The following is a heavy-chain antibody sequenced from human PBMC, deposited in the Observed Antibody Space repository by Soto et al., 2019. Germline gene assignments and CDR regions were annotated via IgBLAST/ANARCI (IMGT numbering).Heavy chain of an antibody. CDR2: IYYSGST. CDR3: ARHLQQQLVPVDY. D-gene: IGHD6-13*01. CDR1: GGSISSYY. Sequence: SETLSLTCTVSGGSISSYYWSWIRQPPGKGLEWIGYIYYSGSTNYNPSLKSRVTISVDTSKNQFSLKLSSVTAADTAAYYCARHLQQQLVPVDYWGQGTLVTVSS. J-gene: IGHJ4*02. V-gene: IGHV4-59*08.